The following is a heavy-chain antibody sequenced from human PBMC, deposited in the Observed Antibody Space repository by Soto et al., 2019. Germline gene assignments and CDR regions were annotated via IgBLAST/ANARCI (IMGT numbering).Heavy chain of an antibody. CDR3: AKDLSWGQCDY. Sequence: EVQLVESGGGLVQPGGSLRLSCAASGFTFSSYWMHWGRQDPGKGLVWVSSIKTDGTATQYADSVKGRFTVSRDNAKNTLYLQMNSLRAEDTAVYYCAKDLSWGQCDYWGQGTLVTVSS. J-gene: IGHJ4*02. D-gene: IGHD3-16*01. CDR1: GFTFSSYW. CDR2: IKTDGTAT. V-gene: IGHV3-74*03.